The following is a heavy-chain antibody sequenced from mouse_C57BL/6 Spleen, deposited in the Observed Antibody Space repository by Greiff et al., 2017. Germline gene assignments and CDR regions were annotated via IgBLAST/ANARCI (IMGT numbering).Heavy chain of an antibody. J-gene: IGHJ3*01. CDR2: ISSGGDYI. Sequence: EVMLVESGAGLVKPGGSLKLSCEASGFTFSSSAMSWVRQTPEKRLEWVAYISSGGDYIYYAGTVKGRFTISREQARNTVYLQMSSLKYEDPAMYYCTRDAANWDAWFAYWGQGTLVTVS. CDR3: TRDAANWDAWFAY. D-gene: IGHD4-1*01. V-gene: IGHV5-9-1*02. CDR1: GFTFSSSA.